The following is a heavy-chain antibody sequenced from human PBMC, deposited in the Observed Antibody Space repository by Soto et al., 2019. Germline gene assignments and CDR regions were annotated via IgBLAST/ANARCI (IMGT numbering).Heavy chain of an antibody. Sequence: EVPLVESGGGLVQPGGSLRLSCAASGFTFSSYWMHWVRQVPGKGLVWVSRINGDGSTTNYADSVKGRFTISRDDAKSTQYLQMNSLSAEDTAGYHCARRYCTGGSCYDALDIWGPGTMVTVSS. D-gene: IGHD2-15*01. V-gene: IGHV3-74*01. CDR1: GFTFSSYW. CDR3: ARRYCTGGSCYDALDI. CDR2: INGDGSTT. J-gene: IGHJ3*02.